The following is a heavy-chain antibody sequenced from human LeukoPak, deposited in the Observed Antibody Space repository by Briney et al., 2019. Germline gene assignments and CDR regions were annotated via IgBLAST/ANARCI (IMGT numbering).Heavy chain of an antibody. D-gene: IGHD2-15*01. Sequence: GGSLRLSCAASGFTVSSNYMTWVRQAPGKGLEWVSVIYSGGSTYYADSVKGRFTISRDNSKNTLNLQMNSLRAEDTAVYYCARDRYCSGGSCDYWGQGTLVTVSS. J-gene: IGHJ4*02. CDR1: GFTVSSNY. CDR2: IYSGGST. V-gene: IGHV3-66*02. CDR3: ARDRYCSGGSCDY.